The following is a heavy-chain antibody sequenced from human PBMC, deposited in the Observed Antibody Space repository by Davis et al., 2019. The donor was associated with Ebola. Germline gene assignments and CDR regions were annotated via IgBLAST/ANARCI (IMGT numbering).Heavy chain of an antibody. CDR3: ASIWTPFDWLLY. D-gene: IGHD3-9*01. CDR2: IIPIFGTA. CDR1: GGTFSSYA. J-gene: IGHJ4*02. V-gene: IGHV1-69*13. Sequence: SVKVSCKASGGTFSSYAISWVRQAPGQGLEWMGGIIPIFGTANYAQKFQGRVTITADESTSTAYMELSSLRSEDTAVYYCASIWTPFDWLLYWGQGTLVTVSS.